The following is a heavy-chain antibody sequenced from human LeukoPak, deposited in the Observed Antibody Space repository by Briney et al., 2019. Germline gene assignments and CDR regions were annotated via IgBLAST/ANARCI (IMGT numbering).Heavy chain of an antibody. CDR3: ASLSRYSSSWYADFDY. D-gene: IGHD6-13*01. Sequence: GGSLRLSCAASGFTFSSYSMNWVRQAPGKGLEWVSFISSSSSYIYYADSVKGRFTISRDNAKNSLYLQMNSLRAEDTAVYYCASLSRYSSSWYADFDYWGQGTLVTVSS. CDR2: ISSSSSYI. CDR1: GFTFSSYS. J-gene: IGHJ4*02. V-gene: IGHV3-21*01.